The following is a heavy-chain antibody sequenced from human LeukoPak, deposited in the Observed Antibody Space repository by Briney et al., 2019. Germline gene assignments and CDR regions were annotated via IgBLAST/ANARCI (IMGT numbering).Heavy chain of an antibody. Sequence: GGSLRLSCAASGFTFHDYAMHWVRQVPGKGPEWVSLISGHGDSTYYADSVKGRFTISRDNSKNSLYLQMNSLRTEDTALYYCAKDGYGNYDYWGQGTLVTVSS. CDR3: AKDGYGNYDY. D-gene: IGHD4-11*01. V-gene: IGHV3-43*02. J-gene: IGHJ4*02. CDR1: GFTFHDYA. CDR2: ISGHGDST.